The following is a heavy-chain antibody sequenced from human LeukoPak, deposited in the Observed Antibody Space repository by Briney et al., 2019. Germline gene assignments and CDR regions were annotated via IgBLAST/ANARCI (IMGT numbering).Heavy chain of an antibody. J-gene: IGHJ5*02. CDR3: AKDVVVAATTWAPFDP. CDR1: GFTFSSYG. Sequence: PGGSLRLSCAASGFTFSSYGMHWVRQAPGKGLEWGAVISDDGSNKYYADSVKGRFTISRDNSKNTLYLQMNSLRAEDTAVYYCAKDVVVAATTWAPFDPWGQGTLVTVSS. V-gene: IGHV3-30*18. CDR2: ISDDGSNK. D-gene: IGHD2-15*01.